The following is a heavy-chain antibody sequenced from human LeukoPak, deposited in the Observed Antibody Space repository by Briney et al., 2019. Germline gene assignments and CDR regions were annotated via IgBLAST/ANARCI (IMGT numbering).Heavy chain of an antibody. CDR3: ARGKSDDSSGYYKYFDY. D-gene: IGHD3-22*01. J-gene: IGHJ4*02. Sequence: SETLSLTCTVSGGSISSYYWSWIRQPPGKGLEWIGYIYYSGSTNYNPSLKSRVTISVDTSKNQFSPKLSSVTAADTAVYYCARGKSDDSSGYYKYFDYWGQGTLVTVSS. CDR2: IYYSGST. CDR1: GGSISSYY. V-gene: IGHV4-59*01.